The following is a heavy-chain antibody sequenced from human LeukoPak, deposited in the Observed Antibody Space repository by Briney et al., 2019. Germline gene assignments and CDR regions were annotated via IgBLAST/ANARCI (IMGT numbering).Heavy chain of an antibody. V-gene: IGHV3-7*02. CDR2: IKQDGSEK. D-gene: IGHD1-26*01. CDR1: GFTFSSYW. J-gene: IGHJ5*02. Sequence: PGGSLRLSCAASGFTFSSYWMSWVRQAPGKGLEWVANIKQDGSEKYYVDSVKGRCTISRDNAKNSLYLQMSSLRVEDTAVYYCAGAMYSGSFDPWGQGTLVTVSS. CDR3: AGAMYSGSFDP.